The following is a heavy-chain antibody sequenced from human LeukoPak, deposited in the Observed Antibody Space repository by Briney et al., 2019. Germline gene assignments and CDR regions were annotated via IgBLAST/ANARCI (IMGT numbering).Heavy chain of an antibody. CDR1: GGSISSGDYY. CDR2: IYYSGST. D-gene: IGHD3-22*01. Sequence: SQTLSLTCTVSGGSISSGDYYWSWIRQPPGKGLEWIGYIYYSGSTYYNPSLKSRVTISVDTSKNQFSLKLSSVTAADTAVYYCARGPWYYYDSSGPFDYWGQGTLVTVSS. CDR3: ARGPWYYYDSSGPFDY. J-gene: IGHJ4*02. V-gene: IGHV4-30-4*01.